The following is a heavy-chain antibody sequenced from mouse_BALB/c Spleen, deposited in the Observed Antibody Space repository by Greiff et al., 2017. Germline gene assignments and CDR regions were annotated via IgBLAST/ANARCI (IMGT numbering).Heavy chain of an antibody. D-gene: IGHD2-1*01. CDR1: GYTFTDYN. V-gene: IGHV1S29*02. J-gene: IGHJ3*01. CDR3: AIYCNYAWFAY. Sequence: LQLQQSGPELVKPGASVKISCKASGYTFTDYNMHWVKQSHGKSLEWIGYIYPYNGGTGYNQKFKSKATLTVDNSSSTAYMELRSLTSEDSAVYYCAIYCNYAWFAYWGQGTLGTVSA. CDR2: IYPYNGGT.